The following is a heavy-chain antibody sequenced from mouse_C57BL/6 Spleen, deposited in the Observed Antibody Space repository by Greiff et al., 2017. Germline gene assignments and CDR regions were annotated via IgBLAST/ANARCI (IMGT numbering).Heavy chain of an antibody. Sequence: EVQRVESGPGLVKPSQSLSLTCSVTGYSITSGYYWNWIRQFPGNKLEWMGYISYDGSNNYNPSLKNRISITRDTSKNQFFLKLNSVTTEDTATYYCAREGDYSNPFAYWGQGTLVTVSA. V-gene: IGHV3-6*01. CDR1: GYSITSGYY. CDR2: ISYDGSN. D-gene: IGHD2-5*01. J-gene: IGHJ3*01. CDR3: AREGDYSNPFAY.